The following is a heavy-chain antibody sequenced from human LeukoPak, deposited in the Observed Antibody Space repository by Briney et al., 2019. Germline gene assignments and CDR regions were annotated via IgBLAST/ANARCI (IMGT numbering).Heavy chain of an antibody. CDR3: AKSYTNSWPYYLDY. D-gene: IGHD2-2*02. V-gene: IGHV3-23*01. CDR2: ISGSGGST. J-gene: IGHJ4*02. CDR1: GFTFSTYG. Sequence: GGSLRLSCAASGFTFSTYGMSWLRQAPGKGLEWVSSISGSGGSTYYAVSGKGRFTISRDSSENTLYVQMNSLRVDDTAVYYCAKSYTNSWPYYLDYGGQGTLVTVSA.